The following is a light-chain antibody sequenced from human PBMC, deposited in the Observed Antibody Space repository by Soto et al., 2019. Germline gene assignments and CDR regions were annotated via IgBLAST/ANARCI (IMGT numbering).Light chain of an antibody. J-gene: IGKJ5*01. CDR3: QQYGSSPGNT. CDR2: DAS. CDR1: QRVGNNY. V-gene: IGKV3-20*01. Sequence: IVLTQSPGTLSLYPGERATLSCRASQRVGNNYLAWYQQKPGQAPRLLIYDASIRATGIPDRFSGSGSGTDFTLTISRLEPEDFVVYYCQQYGSSPGNTFGQGTRLEIK.